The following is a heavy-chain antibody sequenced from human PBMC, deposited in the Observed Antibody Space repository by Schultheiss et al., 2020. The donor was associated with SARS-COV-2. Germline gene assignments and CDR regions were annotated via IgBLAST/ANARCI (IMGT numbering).Heavy chain of an antibody. V-gene: IGHV3-23*01. CDR2: ISGSGGST. CDR3: AKELGIVPAAIHLDY. Sequence: GGSLRLSCAASGFTFSSYWMSWVRQAPGKGLEWVSAISGSGGSTYYADSVKGRFTISRDNAKNTLYLQMNSLRAEDTAVYYCAKELGIVPAAIHLDYWGQGTLVTVSS. J-gene: IGHJ4*02. CDR1: GFTFSSYW. D-gene: IGHD2-2*02.